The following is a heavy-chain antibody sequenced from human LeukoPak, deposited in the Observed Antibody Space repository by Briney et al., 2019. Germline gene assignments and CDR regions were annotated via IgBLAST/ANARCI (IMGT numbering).Heavy chain of an antibody. D-gene: IGHD3-16*01. J-gene: IGHJ4*02. V-gene: IGHV3-74*01. CDR1: GFTFSTYG. Sequence: PGGSLRLSCAVSGFTFSTYGMNWVRQAPGKGLVWVSLINNDGHTTVYADSVKGRFTISRDNAKNTLYLRMNSLRAEDTAVYYCGRDFWGSIDHWGQGTLVTVSS. CDR3: GRDFWGSIDH. CDR2: INNDGHTT.